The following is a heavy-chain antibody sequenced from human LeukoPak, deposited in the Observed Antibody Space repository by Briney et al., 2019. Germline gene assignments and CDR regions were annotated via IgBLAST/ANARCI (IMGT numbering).Heavy chain of an antibody. CDR2: TSAYNGNT. D-gene: IGHD3-3*01. J-gene: IGHJ4*02. Sequence: GASVKVSCKASGYTFTSYGISWVRQAPGQGLERMGWTSAYNGNTNYAQKLQGRVTMTTDTSTSTAYVELRSLRSDDTAVYYCARNPEWLLSYFDYWGQGTLVTVSS. CDR3: ARNPEWLLSYFDY. V-gene: IGHV1-18*01. CDR1: GYTFTSYG.